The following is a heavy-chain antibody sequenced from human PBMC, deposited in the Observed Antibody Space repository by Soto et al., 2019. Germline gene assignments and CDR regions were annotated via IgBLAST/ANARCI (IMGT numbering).Heavy chain of an antibody. D-gene: IGHD2-15*01. CDR3: ARDLLDCSGGSCYSDYYYYGMDV. J-gene: IGHJ6*02. CDR2: INPNSGGT. CDR1: GYTFTGYY. Sequence: VQLVQSGAEVKKPGASVKVSCKASGYTFTGYYMHWVRQAPGQGLEWMGWINPNSGGTNYAQKFQGRVTMTRDTSISTAYMELSRLRSDDTAVYYCARDLLDCSGGSCYSDYYYYGMDVWGQGTTVTVSS. V-gene: IGHV1-2*02.